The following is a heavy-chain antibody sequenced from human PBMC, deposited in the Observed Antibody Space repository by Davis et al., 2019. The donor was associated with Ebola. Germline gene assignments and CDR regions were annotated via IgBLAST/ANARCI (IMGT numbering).Heavy chain of an antibody. Sequence: AASVKVSCKASGYTFTSYYMHWVRQAPGQGLEWMGIINSSGGSTSYAQKFQGRVTMTRDTSTSTVYMELSSLRSEDTAVYYCARELIVVVVAANGYYYYGMDVWGKGTTVTVSS. CDR3: ARELIVVVVAANGYYYYGMDV. CDR2: INSSGGST. J-gene: IGHJ6*04. V-gene: IGHV1-46*01. D-gene: IGHD2-15*01. CDR1: GYTFTSYY.